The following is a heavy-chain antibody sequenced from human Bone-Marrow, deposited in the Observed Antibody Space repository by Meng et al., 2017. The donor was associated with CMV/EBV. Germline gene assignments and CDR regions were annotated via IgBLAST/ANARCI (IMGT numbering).Heavy chain of an antibody. CDR1: GYTFTSYG. CDR3: ARASRRDRDFWSGYYTWEPHYYGMDV. CDR2: ISPYNGNT. D-gene: IGHD3-3*01. Sequence: ASVKVSCKASGYTFTSYGISWVRQAPGQGLEWMGWISPYNGNTNYAQKLQGRVTMTTDTSTSTAYMELRSLRSDDTAVYYCARASRRDRDFWSGYYTWEPHYYGMDVWGQGTTVTVSS. V-gene: IGHV1-18*01. J-gene: IGHJ6*02.